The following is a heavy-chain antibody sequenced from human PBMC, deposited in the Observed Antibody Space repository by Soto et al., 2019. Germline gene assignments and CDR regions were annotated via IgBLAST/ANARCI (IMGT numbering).Heavy chain of an antibody. D-gene: IGHD3-22*01. V-gene: IGHV3-33*01. CDR2: IWYDGSNK. CDR3: ARDDSLTGDPHDAGPP. CDR1: GFTFSSYG. J-gene: IGHJ5*02. Sequence: PGGSLRLSCAASGFTFSSYGMHWVRQAPGKGLEWVAVIWYDGSNKYYADSVKGRFTISRDNSKNTLYLQMNSLRAEDTAVYYCARDDSLTGDPHDAGPPWGQGTLVTVSS.